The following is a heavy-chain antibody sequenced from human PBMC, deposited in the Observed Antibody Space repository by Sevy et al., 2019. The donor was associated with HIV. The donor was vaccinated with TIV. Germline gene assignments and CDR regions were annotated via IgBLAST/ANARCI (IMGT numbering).Heavy chain of an antibody. CDR3: ARDLGTGMVYYGMDV. J-gene: IGHJ6*02. CDR1: GFTFSRYA. CDR2: ISYDGSNK. D-gene: IGHD5-18*01. Sequence: GGSLRLSCAASGFTFSRYAMHWVRQAPGKGLEWVAVISYDGSNKYYADSAKGGLTSSRDNSKNTLYLQMNSLKAEDMAVYYCARDLGTGMVYYGMDVWGQGTTVTVSS. V-gene: IGHV3-30-3*01.